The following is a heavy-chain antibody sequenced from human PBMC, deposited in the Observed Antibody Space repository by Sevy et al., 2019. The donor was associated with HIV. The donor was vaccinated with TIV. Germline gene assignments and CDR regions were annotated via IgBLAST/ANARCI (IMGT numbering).Heavy chain of an antibody. Sequence: GGSLRLSCAASGFIFSSYAMHWVRQAPGKGLEWVAVISYDGSNKYYSDSVKGRFTISRDNSKNTLYLQMNSLGAEDTAVYYCARDFGYCANGVCYASGMDVWGHGTTVTVSS. D-gene: IGHD2-8*01. CDR3: ARDFGYCANGVCYASGMDV. CDR1: GFIFSSYA. V-gene: IGHV3-30-3*01. CDR2: ISYDGSNK. J-gene: IGHJ6*02.